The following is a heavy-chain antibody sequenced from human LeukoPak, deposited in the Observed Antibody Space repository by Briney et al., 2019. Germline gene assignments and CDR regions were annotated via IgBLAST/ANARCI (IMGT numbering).Heavy chain of an antibody. Sequence: GGSLRLSCAASGFTFSSYAMSWVRQAPGKGLEWVSAISGSGGSTYYPGSVKGRFTISRDNSKNTLYLQMNSLRAEDTAVYYCARDATGLIAAAGTRGAFDIWGQGTMVTVSS. CDR3: ARDATGLIAAAGTRGAFDI. CDR2: ISGSGGST. CDR1: GFTFSSYA. J-gene: IGHJ3*02. D-gene: IGHD6-13*01. V-gene: IGHV3-23*01.